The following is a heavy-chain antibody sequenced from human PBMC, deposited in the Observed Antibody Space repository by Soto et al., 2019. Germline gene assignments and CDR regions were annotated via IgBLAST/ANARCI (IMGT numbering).Heavy chain of an antibody. V-gene: IGHV3-23*01. CDR1: GFTFSSYA. CDR2: ISGSGGST. Sequence: EVQLLESGGGLVQPGGSLRLSCAASGFTFSSYAMSWVRQAPGKGLEWVSAISGSGGSTYYADSVKGRFTISRDNSKNTLYLQMNSLRAEDPAVYYCAKARRYCSGGSCYSRPRGSTDYWGQGTLVTVSS. D-gene: IGHD2-15*01. J-gene: IGHJ4*02. CDR3: AKARRYCSGGSCYSRPRGSTDY.